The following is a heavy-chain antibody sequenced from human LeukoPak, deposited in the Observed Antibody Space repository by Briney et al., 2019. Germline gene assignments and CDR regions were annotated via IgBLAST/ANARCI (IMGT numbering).Heavy chain of an antibody. CDR2: IIPIFGTA. V-gene: IGHV1-69*06. D-gene: IGHD3-9*01. J-gene: IGHJ4*02. Sequence: ASVKVSCKASGGTFSSYAISWVRQAPGQGLEWMGGIIPIFGTANYAQNFQGRVTITADKSTSTAYLDLSSLRSEDTAVYYCARDSGSYDILTGYWESWGQGTLVTVSS. CDR1: GGTFSSYA. CDR3: ARDSGSYDILTGYWES.